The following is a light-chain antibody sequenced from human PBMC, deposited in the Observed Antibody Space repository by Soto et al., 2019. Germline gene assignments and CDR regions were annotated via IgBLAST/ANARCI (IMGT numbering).Light chain of an antibody. J-gene: IGKJ1*01. CDR2: MVS. Sequence: DIGMSQSPLSLPVTRRQPASISCCARQTLVHSDGNTSLNWLRQRSGQSGRRVIYMVSNRDSGVPGRFSGSRLGTDFTLKLSRVEAEDVGVYYCMQATHWPWTFGQGTK. V-gene: IGKV2-30*02. CDR3: MQATHWPWT. CDR1: QTLVHSDGNTS.